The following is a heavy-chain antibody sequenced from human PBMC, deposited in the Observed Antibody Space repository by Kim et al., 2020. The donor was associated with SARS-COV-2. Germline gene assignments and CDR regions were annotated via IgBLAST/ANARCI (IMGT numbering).Heavy chain of an antibody. D-gene: IGHD3-10*01. CDR1: GFTFSDYY. Sequence: GGSLRLSCAASGFTFSDYYMSWIRQAPGKGLEWVSYISSSSSYTNYADSVKGRFTISRDNAKNSLYLQMNSLRAEDTAVYYCARGGNYYGSGSYRPTFDYCGQGTLVTVSS. J-gene: IGHJ4*02. CDR2: ISSSSSYT. V-gene: IGHV3-11*06. CDR3: ARGGNYYGSGSYRPTFDY.